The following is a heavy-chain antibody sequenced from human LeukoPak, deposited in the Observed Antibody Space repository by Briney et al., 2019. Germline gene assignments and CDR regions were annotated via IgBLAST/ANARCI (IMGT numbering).Heavy chain of an antibody. CDR3: ARGLHDRSWYGAH. CDR2: ISNDGSKE. V-gene: IGHV3-30*01. Sequence: GGSLRLSCAASGFTFSSYALFWVRQAPGKGLEWLAVISNDGSKEYYADSVKGRFTIARDNSKNTLYLDMNSLRGEDTAVYYCARGLHDRSWYGAHWGQGTLLSVSS. J-gene: IGHJ4*02. CDR1: GFTFSSYA. D-gene: IGHD6-13*01.